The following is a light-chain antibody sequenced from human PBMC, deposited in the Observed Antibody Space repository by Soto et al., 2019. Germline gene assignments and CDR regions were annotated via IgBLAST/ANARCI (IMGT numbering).Light chain of an antibody. CDR2: DAS. Sequence: IPMTQAPSTPSASVGDRVTITFRASQTINKWLAWYQQKPGKAPQLLISDASSLQNGVPSRFSGSGSGTEFTLTISSLRPEDFATYYCQQYSDYSSFGHGTKVDI. J-gene: IGKJ1*01. V-gene: IGKV1-5*01. CDR1: QTINKW. CDR3: QQYSDYSS.